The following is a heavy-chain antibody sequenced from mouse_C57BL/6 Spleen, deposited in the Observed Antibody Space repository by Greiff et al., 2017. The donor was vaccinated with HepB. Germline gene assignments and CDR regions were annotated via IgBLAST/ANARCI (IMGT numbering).Heavy chain of an antibody. D-gene: IGHD1-1*01. Sequence: VQLQQSGAELARPGASVKLSCKASGYTFTSYGISWVKQRTGQGLEWIGEIYPRSGNTYYNEKFKGKATLTADKSSSTAYMELRSLTSEDSAVYFCARDEVYYGSSHWYFDVWGTGTTVTVSS. CDR3: ARDEVYYGSSHWYFDV. CDR2: IYPRSGNT. J-gene: IGHJ1*03. CDR1: GYTFTSYG. V-gene: IGHV1-81*01.